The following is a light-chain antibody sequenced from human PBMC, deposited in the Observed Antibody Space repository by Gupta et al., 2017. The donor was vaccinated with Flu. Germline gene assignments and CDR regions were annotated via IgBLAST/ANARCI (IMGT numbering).Light chain of an antibody. V-gene: IGLV1-36*01. CDR2: YDD. CDR1: SSNVENNA. CDR3: AAWDDSLNGVV. J-gene: IGLJ2*01. Sequence: QSVLTQPRARSDAPGQRVAIPCSRSSSNVENNAVNWYQQLPGKAPKLLIYYDDFLLSGVSGRFSGSKSGASASLAISGLRSEDEADYYCAAWDDSLNGVVFGGGTRLTVL.